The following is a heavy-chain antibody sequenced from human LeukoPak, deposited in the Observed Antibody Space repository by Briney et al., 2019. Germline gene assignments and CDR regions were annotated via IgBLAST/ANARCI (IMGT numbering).Heavy chain of an antibody. J-gene: IGHJ4*02. D-gene: IGHD5-12*01. Sequence: GGSLRLSCAASGFTFSSYAMSWVRQAPGKGLEWYSGISSSGGSTYYADSVKGRFTISKDNAKNSLYLQMNSLRAEDTAVYYCARASGGFLYWGQGTLVTVSS. CDR3: ARASGGFLY. CDR2: ISSSGGST. V-gene: IGHV3-23*01. CDR1: GFTFSSYA.